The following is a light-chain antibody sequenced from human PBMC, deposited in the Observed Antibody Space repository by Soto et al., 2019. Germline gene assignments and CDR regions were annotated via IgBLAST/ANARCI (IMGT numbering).Light chain of an antibody. J-gene: IGLJ1*01. CDR2: EVS. CDR3: SSYTSRNTLDYV. Sequence: QSALTQPASVSGSPGQSITISCTGTSSDVGTYNYVSWYQHHPGKAPKLIIYEVSNRPSGVSNRFSGSKSGNTASLTISGLQAEDEADYYCSSYTSRNTLDYVFGTGTKLTVL. CDR1: SSDVGTYNY. V-gene: IGLV2-14*01.